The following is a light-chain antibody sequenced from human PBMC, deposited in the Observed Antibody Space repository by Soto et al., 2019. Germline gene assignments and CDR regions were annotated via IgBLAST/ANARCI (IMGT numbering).Light chain of an antibody. CDR2: WAS. CDR3: QQYYSTPTWT. V-gene: IGKV4-1*01. CDR1: QSVLYSSNNKNY. Sequence: DIVMTQSPDSLAVSLGERATINCKSSQSVLYSSNNKNYLAWYQQKPGQPPKLLIYWASTRESRVPDRFSGSGSGTDFTLTISSRQAEDVAVYYCQQYYSTPTWTFGQGTKVEIK. J-gene: IGKJ1*01.